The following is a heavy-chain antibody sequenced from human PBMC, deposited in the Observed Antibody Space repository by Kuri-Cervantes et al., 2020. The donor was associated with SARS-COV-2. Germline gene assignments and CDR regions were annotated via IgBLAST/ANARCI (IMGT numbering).Heavy chain of an antibody. J-gene: IGHJ1*01. D-gene: IGHD4-23*01. Sequence: SETLSLTCSVSGGSIRSGAYYCHWIRHRPGKGLEWIGNIYYYGVTYYNPSLKSRVTISVDTSKNQFSLKLSSMTAADTAVYYCATDKPSYGGNGYLQLWGQGTLVTVSS. CDR2: IYYYGVT. V-gene: IGHV4-31*03. CDR3: ATDKPSYGGNGYLQL. CDR1: GGSIRSGAYY.